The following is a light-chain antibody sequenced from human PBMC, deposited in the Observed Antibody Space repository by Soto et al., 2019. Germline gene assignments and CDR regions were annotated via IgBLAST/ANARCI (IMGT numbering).Light chain of an antibody. CDR2: GAS. J-gene: IGKJ2*01. Sequence: DIVFTQSPGTLSLPPGERVTLSCRASQSVDKNYLAWYQQKLGQAPRLLIHGASIRATGIPDRFSGSGSGTDFTLTISRLEPEDLGVYYCQHYGSSTGTFGQGTKVDIK. CDR3: QHYGSSTGT. V-gene: IGKV3-20*01. CDR1: QSVDKNY.